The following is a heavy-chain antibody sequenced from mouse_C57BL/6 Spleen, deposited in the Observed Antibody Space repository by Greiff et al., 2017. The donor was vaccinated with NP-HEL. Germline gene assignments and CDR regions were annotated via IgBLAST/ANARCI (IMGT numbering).Heavy chain of an antibody. CDR2: ILPGSGST. J-gene: IGHJ2*01. Sequence: QVQLQQSGAELMKPGASVKLSCKATGYTFTGYWIEWVKQRPGHGLEWIGEILPGSGSTNYNEKFKGKATFTADTSSNTAYMQLSILTTEDSAIYYGARKAGSSHFDYWGQGTTLTVSS. D-gene: IGHD1-1*01. CDR1: GYTFTGYW. CDR3: ARKAGSSHFDY. V-gene: IGHV1-9*01.